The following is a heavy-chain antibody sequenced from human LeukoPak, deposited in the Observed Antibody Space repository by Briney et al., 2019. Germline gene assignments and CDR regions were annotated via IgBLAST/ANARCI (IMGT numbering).Heavy chain of an antibody. Sequence: ASVKVSCKASGLTLTTIYMHWVRQAPGQGLEWVAVLYPGGNKAIYAQRFQGRFTLTRDTSTNTVYMEVTSLASEDTAIYYCASEVPRTSRFDHWGQGTLVTDSS. CDR1: GLTLTTIY. D-gene: IGHD2-8*01. J-gene: IGHJ4*02. CDR2: LYPGGNKA. V-gene: IGHV1-46*01. CDR3: ASEVPRTSRFDH.